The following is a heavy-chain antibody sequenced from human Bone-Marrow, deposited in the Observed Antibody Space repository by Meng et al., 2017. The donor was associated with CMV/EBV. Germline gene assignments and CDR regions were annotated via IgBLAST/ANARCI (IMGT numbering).Heavy chain of an antibody. J-gene: IGHJ4*02. CDR3: VVGHDSRKVAY. Sequence: GESLKISCVVSGLTASISHMNWVRQAPGKGLEWVSVICPDGTYYAGFVKGRFTISRDDSKNIVYLQMNSLGVEDTALYYCVVGHDSRKVAYWGQGTLVTVSS. V-gene: IGHV3-53*01. CDR1: GLTASISH. D-gene: IGHD2-15*01. CDR2: ICPDGT.